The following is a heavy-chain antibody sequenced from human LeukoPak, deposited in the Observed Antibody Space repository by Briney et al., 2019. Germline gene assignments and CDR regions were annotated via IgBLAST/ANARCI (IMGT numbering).Heavy chain of an antibody. V-gene: IGHV4-38-2*02. J-gene: IGHJ4*02. Sequence: PSETLSLTCAVSGYSISSGYYWGWIRQPPGKGLEWIGSIYHSGSTYYNPSLKSRVTISVDTSKNQFSLKLSSVTAADTAVYYCARESGTMTIDYWAREPWSPSPQ. CDR3: ARESGTMTIDY. D-gene: IGHD3-10*01. CDR2: IYHSGST. CDR1: GYSISSGYY.